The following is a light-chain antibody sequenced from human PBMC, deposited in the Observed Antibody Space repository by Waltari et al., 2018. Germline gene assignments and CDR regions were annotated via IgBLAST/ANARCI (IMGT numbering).Light chain of an antibody. CDR1: SEFSHFA. Sequence: QVVLTQSPSASASLGASVKLTCTLHSEFSHFALAWHPLQPEQGPRYLMRLNSDGSHTRGDGIPDRFSGSSSGAERYLTISSLQSDDEADYYCQTWGTGIYWIFGGGTKLTVL. CDR3: QTWGTGIYWI. J-gene: IGLJ3*02. V-gene: IGLV4-69*02. CDR2: LNSDGSH.